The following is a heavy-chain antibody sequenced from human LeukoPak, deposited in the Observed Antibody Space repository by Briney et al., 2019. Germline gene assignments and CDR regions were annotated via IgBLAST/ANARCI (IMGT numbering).Heavy chain of an antibody. CDR1: GFTFSSYA. Sequence: PGGSLRLSCAASGFTFSSYAMHWVRQAPGKGLEWVAVISYDGSNKYYADSVKGRFTISRDNSKNTLYLQMNSLRAEDTAVYYCARAPGEWARGVCWFDPWGQEPWSPSPQ. CDR2: ISYDGSNK. D-gene: IGHD3-16*01. CDR3: ARAPGEWARGVCWFDP. J-gene: IGHJ5*02. V-gene: IGHV3-30-3*01.